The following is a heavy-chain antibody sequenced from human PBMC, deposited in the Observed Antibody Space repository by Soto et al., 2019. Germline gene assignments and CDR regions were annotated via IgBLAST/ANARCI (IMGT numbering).Heavy chain of an antibody. CDR1: GFTFSSYS. CDR2: ISSSSSTI. Sequence: GESLKISCAASGFTFSSYSMNWVRQAPGKGLEWVSYISSSSSTIYYADSVKGRFTISRDNAKNSLYLQMNSLRAEDTAVYYCARDHLLDPYYMDVWGKGTTVTVSS. CDR3: ARDHLLDPYYMDV. V-gene: IGHV3-48*01. J-gene: IGHJ6*03. D-gene: IGHD1-26*01.